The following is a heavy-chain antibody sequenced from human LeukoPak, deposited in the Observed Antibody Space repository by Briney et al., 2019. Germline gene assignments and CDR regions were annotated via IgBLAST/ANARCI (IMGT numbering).Heavy chain of an antibody. CDR3: ARGSITIFGVVMSGMDV. CDR1: GYTFTSYG. CDR2: ISAYNGNR. Sequence: ASVKVSCKASGYTFTSYGISWVRQAPGQGLEWMGWISAYNGNRNYAQKLQGRVTMTTDTSTSTAYMELRSLRSDDTAVYYCARGSITIFGVVMSGMDVWGQGTTVTVSS. D-gene: IGHD3-3*01. J-gene: IGHJ6*02. V-gene: IGHV1-18*01.